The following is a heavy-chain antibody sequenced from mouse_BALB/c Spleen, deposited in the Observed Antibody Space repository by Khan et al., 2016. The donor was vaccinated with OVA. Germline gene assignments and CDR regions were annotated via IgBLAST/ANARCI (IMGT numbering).Heavy chain of an antibody. CDR3: ARSGFGGFAY. CDR1: GYSFTDYI. V-gene: IGHV1S46*01. D-gene: IGHD3-1*01. CDR2: INPSNGDA. J-gene: IGHJ3*01. Sequence: VRLQQPGPELVRPGASMKMSCKASGYSFTDYIMNWVKQNHGKSLEWIGLINPSNGDATYNQKFKGKATLTVDKSSSTAYMELLSLTSEDSAVYYCARSGFGGFAYWGQGTLVTVSP.